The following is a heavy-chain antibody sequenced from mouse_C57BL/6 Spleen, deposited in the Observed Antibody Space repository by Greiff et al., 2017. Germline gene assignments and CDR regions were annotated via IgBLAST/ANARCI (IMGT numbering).Heavy chain of an antibody. CDR3: ARREIYYDYDYAMDY. D-gene: IGHD2-4*01. V-gene: IGHV1-26*01. CDR2: INPNNGGT. CDR1: GYTFTDYY. J-gene: IGHJ4*01. Sequence: EVKLMESGPELVKPGASVKISCKASGYTFTDYYMNWVKQSHGKSLEWIGDINPNNGGTSYNQKFKGKATLTVDKSSSTAYMELRSLTSEDSAVYYCARREIYYDYDYAMDYWGQGTSVTVSS.